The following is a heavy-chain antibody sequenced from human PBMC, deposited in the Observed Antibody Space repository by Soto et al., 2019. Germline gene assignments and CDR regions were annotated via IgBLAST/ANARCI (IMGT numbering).Heavy chain of an antibody. CDR3: ARGAATVTPGWFDP. V-gene: IGHV4-38-2*01. CDR2: IYHSGST. J-gene: IGHJ5*02. D-gene: IGHD4-17*01. CDR1: GYSISSGYY. Sequence: SETLSLTCAVSGYSISSGYYWGCIRQTPGKGLEWIASIYHSGSTYYNPSLKSRVTISVDTSKNQFSLKLTSVTAADTAVYYCARGAATVTPGWFDPWGQGIMVTVSS.